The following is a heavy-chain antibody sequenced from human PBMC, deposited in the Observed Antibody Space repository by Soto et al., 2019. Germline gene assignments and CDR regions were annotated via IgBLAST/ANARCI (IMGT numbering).Heavy chain of an antibody. D-gene: IGHD3-3*01. Sequence: SVKVSCKASGGTFSSYAISWVRQAPGQGLEWMGGIIPIFGTANYAQKFQGRVTITADESTSTAYMELSSLRSEDTAVYYCAREGYYDFWSGYYPYYFDYWGQGTLVTVSS. CDR1: GGTFSSYA. CDR3: AREGYYDFWSGYYPYYFDY. CDR2: IIPIFGTA. J-gene: IGHJ4*02. V-gene: IGHV1-69*13.